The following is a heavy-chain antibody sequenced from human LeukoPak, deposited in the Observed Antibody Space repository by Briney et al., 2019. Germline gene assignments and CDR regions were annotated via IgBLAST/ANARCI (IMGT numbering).Heavy chain of an antibody. CDR2: IKQDGSEK. V-gene: IGHV3-7*03. D-gene: IGHD3-10*01. J-gene: IGHJ4*02. CDR3: ARDQPFGSY. CDR1: GFTFSSYW. Sequence: GGSLRLSCAASGFTFSSYWMSWVRKAPGKGLEWVANIKQDGSEKNYVDSVKGRFTISRDNAKNSLYLQMYSLRAEDTAVYYCARDQPFGSYWGQGTLVTVSS.